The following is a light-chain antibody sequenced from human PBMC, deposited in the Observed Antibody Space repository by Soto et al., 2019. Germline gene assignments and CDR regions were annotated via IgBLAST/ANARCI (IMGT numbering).Light chain of an antibody. J-gene: IGKJ3*01. CDR2: DAS. Sequence: EIVLTQSPATLSLSPGERATLSCRASQSVSSYLAWYQQKSGQAPRLLIYDASNRATGIPARFSGSGSGTDFTLTISSLEPEDFAVYYCQQRSNWPPGITFGPGTKVDIK. V-gene: IGKV3-11*01. CDR3: QQRSNWPPGIT. CDR1: QSVSSY.